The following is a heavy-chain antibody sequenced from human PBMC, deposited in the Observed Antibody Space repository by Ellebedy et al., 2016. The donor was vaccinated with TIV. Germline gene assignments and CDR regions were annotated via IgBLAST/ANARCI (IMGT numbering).Heavy chain of an antibody. D-gene: IGHD1-20*01. CDR1: GFTFSNYA. V-gene: IGHV3-23*01. Sequence: GESLKISCAASGFTFSNYAMCWVRQAPGKGLEWVSTISGSNTYYADSVRGRLTISRDNSKNTLYLQMNSLRAEDTAVYYCAKYLTGWQVDYWGQGTLVTVSS. CDR3: AKYLTGWQVDY. CDR2: ISGSNT. J-gene: IGHJ4*02.